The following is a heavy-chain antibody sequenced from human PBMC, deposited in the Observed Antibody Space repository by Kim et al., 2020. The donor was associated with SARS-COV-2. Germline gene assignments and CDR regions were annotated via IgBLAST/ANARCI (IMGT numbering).Heavy chain of an antibody. D-gene: IGHD6-25*01. CDR3: ARGRPLSY. J-gene: IGHJ4*02. V-gene: IGHV3-7*04. CDR2: GSEK. Sequence: GSEKYYVDSVKGRFTISRDNTKNSLYLQMNSLRAEDTAVYYCARGRPLSYWGQGTLVTVSS.